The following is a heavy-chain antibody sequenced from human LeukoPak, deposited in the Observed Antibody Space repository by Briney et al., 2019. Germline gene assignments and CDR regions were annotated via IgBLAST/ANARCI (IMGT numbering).Heavy chain of an antibody. Sequence: SGGSLRLSCAASGFTFSSYWMHWVRQAPGKGLVWVSRISPYGSSTTYADSAKGRFTISRDNAKDTLYLQMNSLRAEDTGVYYCAGHHQAYSRTYWGQGTLVTVSS. CDR2: ISPYGSST. V-gene: IGHV3-74*01. J-gene: IGHJ4*02. CDR1: GFTFSSYW. D-gene: IGHD6-13*01. CDR3: AGHHQAYSRTY.